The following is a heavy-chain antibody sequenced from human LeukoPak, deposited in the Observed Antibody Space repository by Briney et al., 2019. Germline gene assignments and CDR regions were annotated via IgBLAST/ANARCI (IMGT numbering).Heavy chain of an antibody. CDR2: IYYSGST. D-gene: IGHD6-13*01. CDR1: GGSISSYY. V-gene: IGHV4-59*08. CDR3: ARHSYSSSWYESSSWFDP. Sequence: PSETLSLTCTVSGGSISSYYWSWIRQPPGKGLEWIGYIYYSGSTNYNPSLKSRVTISVDTSKNQFSLKLSSVTAADTAVYYCARHSYSSSWYESSSWFDPWGQGTLVTVSS. J-gene: IGHJ5*02.